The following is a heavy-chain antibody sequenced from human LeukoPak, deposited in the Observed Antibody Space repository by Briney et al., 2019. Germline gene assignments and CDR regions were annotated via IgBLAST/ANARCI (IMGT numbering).Heavy chain of an antibody. Sequence: ASVKVSCKASGYTFTSYGISWLRQAPGQGLEWMGWISAYNGNTNYAQKLQGRVTMTTDTSTSTAYMELRSLRSDDTAVYYCARAPVTMIVVVITPPDYWGQGTLVTVSS. J-gene: IGHJ4*02. CDR1: GYTFTSYG. CDR3: ARAPVTMIVVVITPPDY. CDR2: ISAYNGNT. V-gene: IGHV1-18*01. D-gene: IGHD3-22*01.